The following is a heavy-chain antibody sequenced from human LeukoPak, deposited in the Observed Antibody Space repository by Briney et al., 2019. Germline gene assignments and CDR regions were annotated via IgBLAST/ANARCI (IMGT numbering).Heavy chain of an antibody. Sequence: GGSLRLSCAASGFTFRISAMTWVRQAPGKGLEWVSSICASGDSTYYAGSVKGRFTISRDNSKNTLYLQMSGLRAEDSAVYHCARGGWQIPDWFDPWGQGTLVTVSS. CDR3: ARGGWQIPDWFDP. CDR2: ICASGDST. V-gene: IGHV3-23*01. D-gene: IGHD2-2*01. CDR1: GFTFRISA. J-gene: IGHJ5*02.